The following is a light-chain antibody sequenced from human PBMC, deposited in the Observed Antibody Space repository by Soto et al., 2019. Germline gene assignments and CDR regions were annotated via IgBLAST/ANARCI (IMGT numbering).Light chain of an antibody. J-gene: IGKJ5*01. V-gene: IGKV3-20*01. CDR1: QSVDSY. CDR3: QQYGSSLIT. Sequence: EIVLTQSPASLSLSPGERATLSCRASQSVDSYLVWYQQKPGQAPRLLIYGASSRATGIPDRFSGSGSGTDFTLTISRLEPEDFAVYYCQQYGSSLITFGQGTRLEIK. CDR2: GAS.